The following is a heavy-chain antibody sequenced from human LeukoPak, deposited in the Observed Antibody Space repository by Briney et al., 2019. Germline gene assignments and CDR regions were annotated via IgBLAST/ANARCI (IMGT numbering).Heavy chain of an antibody. Sequence: SVKVSCKASGGTFSSYAISWVRQAPGQGLEWMGGIIPIFGTANYAQKFQGRVTITTDESTSTAYMELSSLRSEDTAVYYCARDSGSGYSSSWFSAWGQGTLATVSS. D-gene: IGHD6-13*01. CDR1: GGTFSSYA. V-gene: IGHV1-69*05. CDR3: ARDSGSGYSSSWFSA. J-gene: IGHJ5*02. CDR2: IIPIFGTA.